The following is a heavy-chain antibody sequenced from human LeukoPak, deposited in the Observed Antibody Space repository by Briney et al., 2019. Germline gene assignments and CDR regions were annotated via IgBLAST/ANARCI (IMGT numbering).Heavy chain of an antibody. CDR2: ISSNGGST. CDR3: VKDSSSGSYFDY. CDR1: GLTLSTYA. Sequence: GGSLRLSCSASGLTLSTYAMHWVRQAPGKGLEYVSAISSNGGSTYYADSVKGRFTISRDNSRNTLHLQMSSLRVEDTAVYYCVKDSSSGSYFDYWGQGTLVTVSS. D-gene: IGHD3-10*01. J-gene: IGHJ4*02. V-gene: IGHV3-64D*06.